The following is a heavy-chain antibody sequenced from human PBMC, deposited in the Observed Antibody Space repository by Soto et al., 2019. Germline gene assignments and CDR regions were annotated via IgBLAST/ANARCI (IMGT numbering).Heavy chain of an antibody. Sequence: GALVKVSCKASGYTFTSYAMHWVRQAPGQRLEWMGWINAGNGNTKYSQKFQGRVTITRDTSASTAYMELSSLRSEDTAVYYCARDHGYYDSSGYYSGAYAFDIWGQGTMVTVSS. CDR1: GYTFTSYA. V-gene: IGHV1-3*01. CDR2: INAGNGNT. CDR3: ARDHGYYDSSGYYSGAYAFDI. J-gene: IGHJ3*02. D-gene: IGHD3-22*01.